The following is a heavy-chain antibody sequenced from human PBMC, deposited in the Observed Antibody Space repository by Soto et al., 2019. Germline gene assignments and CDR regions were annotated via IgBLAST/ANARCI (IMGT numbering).Heavy chain of an antibody. CDR2: IRVYNGDT. V-gene: IGHV1-18*01. J-gene: IGHJ4*02. CDR3: ARADYGDEDY. CDR1: GFVISNSR. D-gene: IGHD4-17*01. Sequence: QVQLVQSGAEVKKPGASVRVSCQASGFVISNSRISWVRQAPGQGPEWMGWIRVYNGDTHYAQKLQGRLTMTTGTSTSTAYMELRSLRSDDTAVYFCARADYGDEDYWGQGTLVTVSS.